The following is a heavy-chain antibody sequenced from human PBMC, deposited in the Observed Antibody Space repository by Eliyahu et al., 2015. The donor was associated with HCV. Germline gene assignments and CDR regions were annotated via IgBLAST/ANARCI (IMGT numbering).Heavy chain of an antibody. Sequence: EVQLVESGGGLVQPGRSLRLSCAASGFTFXDYAMHWVRQAPGKGLGGVSGISWNSGSIGYADSVKGRFTISRDNAKNSLYLQMNSLRAEDTALYYCAKDPDRMGQQFPFDYWGQGTLVTVSS. D-gene: IGHD6-13*01. J-gene: IGHJ4*02. CDR1: GFTFXDYA. V-gene: IGHV3-9*01. CDR2: ISWNSGSI. CDR3: AKDPDRMGQQFPFDY.